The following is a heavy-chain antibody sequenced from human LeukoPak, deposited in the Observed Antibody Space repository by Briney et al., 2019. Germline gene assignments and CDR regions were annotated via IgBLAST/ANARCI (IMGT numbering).Heavy chain of an antibody. CDR3: ASSVVVPAAIFRGYNWFDP. CDR1: GYTFTGYY. CDR2: INPNSGGT. J-gene: IGHJ5*02. V-gene: IGHV1-2*02. D-gene: IGHD2-2*02. Sequence: ASVKVSCKASGYTFTGYYMHWVRPAPGQGLEWMGWINPNSGGTNYAQKFQGRVTMTRDTSISTAYMELSRLRSDDTAVYCCASSVVVPAAIFRGYNWFDPWGQGTLVTVSS.